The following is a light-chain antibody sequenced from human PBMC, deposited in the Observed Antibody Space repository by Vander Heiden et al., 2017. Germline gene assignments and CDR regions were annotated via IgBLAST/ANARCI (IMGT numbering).Light chain of an antibody. CDR2: GAS. V-gene: IGKV3-20*01. CDR3: QQYGSSPVT. J-gene: IGKJ1*01. Sequence: EIALTQSPGTLSLSPGERATLSCRASLSVSSTYLAWYQQKPGQAPRLLIYGASSRATGIPDRFSGSGSGTDFTLTISRLEPEDFAVYYCQQYGSSPVTFGQGTKVEIK. CDR1: LSVSSTY.